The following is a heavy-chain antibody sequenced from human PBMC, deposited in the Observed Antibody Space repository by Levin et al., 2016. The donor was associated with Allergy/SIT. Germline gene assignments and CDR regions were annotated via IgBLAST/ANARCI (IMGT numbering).Heavy chain of an antibody. D-gene: IGHD6-13*01. CDR3: ARARTWGSSWYFDY. CDR1: GGSFSGYY. V-gene: IGHV4-34*01. Sequence: SETLSLTCAVYGGSFSGYYWSWIRQPPGKGLEWIGEINHSGSTNYNPSLKSRVTISVDTSKNQFSLKLSSVTAADTAVYYCARARTWGSSWYFDYWGQGTLVTVSS. J-gene: IGHJ4*02. CDR2: INHSGST.